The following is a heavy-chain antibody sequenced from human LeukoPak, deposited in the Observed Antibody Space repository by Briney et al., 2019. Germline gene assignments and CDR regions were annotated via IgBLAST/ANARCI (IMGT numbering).Heavy chain of an antibody. CDR2: INPNSGGT. CDR1: GYTFTGYY. Sequence: GASVKASCKASGYTFTGYYMHWVRQAPGQGLEWMGWINPNSGGTNYAQKFQGRVTMTRDTSISTAYMELSRLRSDDTAVYYCARACTSCYKLYAFDIWGQGTMVTVSS. V-gene: IGHV1-2*02. CDR3: ARACTSCYKLYAFDI. J-gene: IGHJ3*02. D-gene: IGHD2-2*02.